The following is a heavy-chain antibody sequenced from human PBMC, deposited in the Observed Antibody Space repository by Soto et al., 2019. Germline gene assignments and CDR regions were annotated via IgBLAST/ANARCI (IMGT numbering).Heavy chain of an antibody. CDR3: ANTYYDFPCGYYLDY. Sequence: EVQVLESGGDLVQPGGSLRLSCAASGFTFSSSVMSWVRQAPGKGLEWVSSVTGNPGSAYYAHSVKGRFTISRDNSRKTLSLEMYSLRAEDTALYYCANTYYDFPCGYYLDYWGQGAVVTVSS. CDR2: VTGNPGSA. V-gene: IGHV3-23*01. J-gene: IGHJ4*02. D-gene: IGHD3-3*01. CDR1: GFTFSSSV.